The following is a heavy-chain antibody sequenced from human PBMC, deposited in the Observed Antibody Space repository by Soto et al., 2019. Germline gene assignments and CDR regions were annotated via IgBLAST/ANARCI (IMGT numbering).Heavy chain of an antibody. CDR2: IYYSGST. Sequence: QVQLQESGPGLVKPSETLSLTCTVSGGSISSYYWSWIRQPPGKGLEWIGYIYYSGSTNYNPSLKSRVTISVDTSKNQFSLKLSYVTAADTAVYYCARDSGSYPLWGRGTLVTVSS. CDR1: GGSISSYY. CDR3: ARDSGSYPL. D-gene: IGHD1-26*01. V-gene: IGHV4-59*01. J-gene: IGHJ2*01.